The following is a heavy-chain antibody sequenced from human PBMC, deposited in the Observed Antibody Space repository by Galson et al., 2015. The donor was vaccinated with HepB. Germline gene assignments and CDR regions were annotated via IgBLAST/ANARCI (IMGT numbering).Heavy chain of an antibody. D-gene: IGHD2/OR15-2a*01. J-gene: IGHJ6*03. Sequence: ETLSLTCTISGGSISSSSRWTWVRQPPGKGLEWIGEIYHNGSDIYNPSFESRVTISLDKSKKQFSLKVTSATAADTAVYYCARVVTGSYQYYHYMDVWATGITVTVSS. CDR3: ARVVTGSYQYYHYMDV. V-gene: IGHV4-4*02. CDR2: IYHNGSD. CDR1: GGSISSSSR.